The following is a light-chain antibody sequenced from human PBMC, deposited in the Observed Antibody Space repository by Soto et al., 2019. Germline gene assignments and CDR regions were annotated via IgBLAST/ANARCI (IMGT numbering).Light chain of an antibody. J-gene: IGKJ1*01. Sequence: DVQMTQSPSSLSASVGERVTITCRASQSVSNWLAWYQQKPGKAPKLLIYDVSSLESGVPSRFSGSGSGTEFILTISSLQPDDFATYYCQQYDSYSWTFDQVTKVDIK. CDR1: QSVSNW. V-gene: IGKV1-5*01. CDR3: QQYDSYSWT. CDR2: DVS.